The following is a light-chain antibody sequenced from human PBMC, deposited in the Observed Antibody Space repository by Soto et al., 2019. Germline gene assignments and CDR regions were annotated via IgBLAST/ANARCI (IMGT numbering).Light chain of an antibody. J-gene: IGLJ1*01. CDR1: SSNIGGNS. CDR2: DDN. Sequence: QSVLTQPPSVSAAPGQKVIISCSGSSSNIGGNSVSWYQQLPGTAPKLLIYDDNKRPSGIPDRFSGSKSGTSATLGITGFQTGDEADYYCGSWDSSLSAYVFXTGTKVTVL. V-gene: IGLV1-51*01. CDR3: GSWDSSLSAYV.